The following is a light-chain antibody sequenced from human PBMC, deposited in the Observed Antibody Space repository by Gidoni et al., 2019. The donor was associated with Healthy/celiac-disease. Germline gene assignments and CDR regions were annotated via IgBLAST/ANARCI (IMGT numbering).Light chain of an antibody. CDR3: QQYDNLPPMCS. J-gene: IGKJ2*04. Sequence: DIQMTQSPSSLSASVGDRVTITCQASQDISNYLTWYQQKPGKAPKLLIYDASNLETGVPSRFSGSGSGTDFTFTISSLQPEDIATYYCQQYDNLPPMCSFGQGTKLEIK. CDR1: QDISNY. CDR2: DAS. V-gene: IGKV1-33*01.